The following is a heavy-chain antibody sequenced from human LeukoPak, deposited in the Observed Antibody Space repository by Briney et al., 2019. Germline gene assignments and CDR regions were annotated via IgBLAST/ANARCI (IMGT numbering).Heavy chain of an antibody. J-gene: IGHJ4*02. V-gene: IGHV3-30*04. CDR3: ARAGPPRLWFGELLV. D-gene: IGHD3-10*01. Sequence: GRSLRLSCVASGFTFSSYTMHWVRQAPGKGLEWVAVISYDGSNQHYADSVKGRFTISRDNSDNTLFLQMNSLRVEDTAVYYCARAGPPRLWFGELLVWGQGTLVSVSS. CDR2: ISYDGSNQ. CDR1: GFTFSSYT.